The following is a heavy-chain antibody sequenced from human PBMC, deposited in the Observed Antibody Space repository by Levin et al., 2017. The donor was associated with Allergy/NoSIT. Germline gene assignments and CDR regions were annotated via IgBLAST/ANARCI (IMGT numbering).Heavy chain of an antibody. CDR3: AKTATAGLRYYYGLDG. Sequence: GGSLRLSCAASGFTFSSFAMHWVRQAPGKGLESVAVISYDGSNKYYEDAVKGRFSISRDNSKNTLYLEMDILRVDDTAIYYGAKTATAGLRYYYGLDGWSQGTTVTVSS. V-gene: IGHV3-30*18. CDR2: ISYDGSNK. CDR1: GFTFSSFA. D-gene: IGHD2-21*02. J-gene: IGHJ6*02.